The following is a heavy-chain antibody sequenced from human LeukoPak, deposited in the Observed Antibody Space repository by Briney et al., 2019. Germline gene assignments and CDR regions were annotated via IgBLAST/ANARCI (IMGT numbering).Heavy chain of an antibody. CDR2: ISSSSSYI. V-gene: IGHV3-21*01. D-gene: IGHD6-19*01. Sequence: GGSLRLSCAASGFTFSSYSMNWVRQAPGKGLEWVSSISSSSSYIYYADSVKGRFTISRDNAKNSLHLQMNSLRAEDTAVYYCARGQWLVRAFDIWGQGTMVTVSS. J-gene: IGHJ3*02. CDR1: GFTFSSYS. CDR3: ARGQWLVRAFDI.